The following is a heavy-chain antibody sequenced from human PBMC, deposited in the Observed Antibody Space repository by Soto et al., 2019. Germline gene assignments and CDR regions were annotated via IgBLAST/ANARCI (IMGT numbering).Heavy chain of an antibody. V-gene: IGHV4-30-2*01. D-gene: IGHD5-12*01. CDR1: GGSISSGGYS. CDR3: AAGGGLPRYY. CDR2: IYHSGST. Sequence: TLSLTCAVSGGSISSGGYSWSWIRQPPGKGLEWIGYIYHSGSTYYNPSLKSRVTISVDRSKNQFSLKLSSVTAADTAVYYCAAGGGLPRYYWGQGTLVTSPQ. J-gene: IGHJ4*02.